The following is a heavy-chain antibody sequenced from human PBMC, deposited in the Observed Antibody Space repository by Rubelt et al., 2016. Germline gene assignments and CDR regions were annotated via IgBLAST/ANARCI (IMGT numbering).Heavy chain of an antibody. CDR2: YDGSNK. D-gene: IGHD6-13*01. V-gene: IGHV3-33*05. J-gene: IGHJ1*01. CDR3: ASYNIAAAGSYEAKYFQH. Sequence: YDGSNKYYADSVKGRFTISRDNSKNTLYLQMNSLRAEDTAVYYCASYNIAAAGSYEAKYFQHWGQGTLVTVSS.